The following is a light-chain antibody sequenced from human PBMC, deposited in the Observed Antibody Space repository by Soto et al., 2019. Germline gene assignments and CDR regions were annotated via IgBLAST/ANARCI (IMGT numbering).Light chain of an antibody. CDR2: DAS. Sequence: EIVLTQSPATLSLSPGERATLSCRASQSTSSYLAWYQQKRGQAPRLLIYDASNRATGIPARFSGSGSGTDFTLTISSLETEDFAVYYCQQRSSWPLTFGGGTKVEIK. V-gene: IGKV3-11*01. CDR3: QQRSSWPLT. CDR1: QSTSSY. J-gene: IGKJ4*01.